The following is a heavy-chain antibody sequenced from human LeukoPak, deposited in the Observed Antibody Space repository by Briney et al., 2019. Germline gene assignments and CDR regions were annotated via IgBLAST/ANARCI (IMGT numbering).Heavy chain of an antibody. Sequence: GGSLRLSCAASGFTFSSFAMSWVRQAPGKGLEWVSGISGSGGTTYYADSVKGRFTISRDNSKNTLYLQMNSLRAEDTAVYYCARAYYDSSGYDYWGQGTLVTVSS. J-gene: IGHJ4*02. CDR3: ARAYYDSSGYDY. CDR1: GFTFSSFA. V-gene: IGHV3-23*01. CDR2: ISGSGGTT. D-gene: IGHD3-22*01.